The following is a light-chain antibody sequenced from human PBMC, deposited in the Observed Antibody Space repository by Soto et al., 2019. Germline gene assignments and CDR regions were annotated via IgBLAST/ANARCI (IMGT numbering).Light chain of an antibody. Sequence: DNQMTQSPSTLSASVGDRVTITCRASQSSSGSLAWDQQIPGKARNLMIYAASGLEGRLPSSSSGSGSGTEFTLTISSLQPDYFATYYCLQYNSYALTFGQGTKVDIK. V-gene: IGKV1-5*01. CDR3: LQYNSYALT. CDR1: QSSSGS. J-gene: IGKJ1*01. CDR2: AAS.